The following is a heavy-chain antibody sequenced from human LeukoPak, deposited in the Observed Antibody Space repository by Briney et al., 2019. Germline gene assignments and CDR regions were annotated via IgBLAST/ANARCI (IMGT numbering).Heavy chain of an antibody. CDR3: AREGADDHGRLLWFDP. Sequence: GASVKVSCKASGYTFTSYYMHWVRQAPGQGLEWMGIINPSGGSTSYAQKFQGRVTMTRDMSPSTVYMELSSLRSEDTAVYYCAREGADDHGRLLWFDPWGQGTLVTVSS. CDR2: INPSGGST. J-gene: IGHJ5*02. V-gene: IGHV1-46*01. CDR1: GYTFTSYY. D-gene: IGHD4-17*01.